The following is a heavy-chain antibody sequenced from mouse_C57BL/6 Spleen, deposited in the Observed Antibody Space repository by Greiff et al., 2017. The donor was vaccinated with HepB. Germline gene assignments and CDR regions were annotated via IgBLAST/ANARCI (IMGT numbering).Heavy chain of an antibody. CDR1: GYTFTSYW. CDR3: ARLVTTRTWFAY. J-gene: IGHJ3*01. V-gene: IGHV1-64*01. CDR2: IHPNSGST. D-gene: IGHD2-2*01. Sequence: QVQLQQSGAELVKPGASVKLSCKASGYTFTSYWMHWVKQRPGQGLEWIGMIHPNSGSTNYNEKFKSKATLTVDKSSSTAYMQLSSLTSEDSAVYYCARLVTTRTWFAYWGQGTLVTVSA.